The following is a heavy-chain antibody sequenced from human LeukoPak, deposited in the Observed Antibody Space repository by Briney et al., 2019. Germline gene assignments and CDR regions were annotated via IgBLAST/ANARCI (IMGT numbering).Heavy chain of an antibody. CDR1: GYTFTSHA. CDR2: INTNTGNP. J-gene: IGHJ4*02. CDR3: ARALAQQWLVFDY. Sequence: ASVTVSCKASGYTFTSHAMNWVRQAPGQGPEWMGWINTNTGNPTYAQGFTGRFVFSLDTSVSTAYLQISSLKAEDTAVYYCARALAQQWLVFDYWGQGTLVTVSS. D-gene: IGHD6-19*01. V-gene: IGHV7-4-1*02.